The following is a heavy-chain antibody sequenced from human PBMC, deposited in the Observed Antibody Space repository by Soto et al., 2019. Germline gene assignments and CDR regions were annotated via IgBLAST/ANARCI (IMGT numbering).Heavy chain of an antibody. CDR1: GGTFSSYT. Sequence: ASVKVSCKASGGTFSSYTISWVRQAPGQRLEWMGWINSANGNTKYSQKFQGRATITRDTSASTAYMELSSLRSEDTAVYYCARAGVVVPAAIRRYGMDVWGQGTTVTVSS. V-gene: IGHV1-3*01. CDR2: INSANGNT. CDR3: ARAGVVVPAAIRRYGMDV. J-gene: IGHJ6*02. D-gene: IGHD2-2*01.